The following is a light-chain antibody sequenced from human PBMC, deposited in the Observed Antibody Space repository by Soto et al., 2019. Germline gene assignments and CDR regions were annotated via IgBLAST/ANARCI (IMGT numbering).Light chain of an antibody. J-gene: IGLJ2*01. CDR1: SSNIGAGYD. CDR2: GNT. V-gene: IGLV1-40*01. Sequence: QSVLTQPPSVSGAPGQRVTISCTGSSSNIGAGYDVHWYQQLPGTAPKLLVSGNTNRPSGVPDRFSGSKSGTSASLAITGLQAEDEADYYCLTCDSILSYFVFGGGTKVTVL. CDR3: LTCDSILSYFV.